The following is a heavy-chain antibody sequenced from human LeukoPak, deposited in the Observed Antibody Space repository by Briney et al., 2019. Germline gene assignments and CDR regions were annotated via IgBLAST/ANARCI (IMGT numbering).Heavy chain of an antibody. J-gene: IGHJ4*02. CDR3: ARVLDGDFIDY. D-gene: IGHD4-17*01. CDR1: GGSISSGGYY. V-gene: IGHV4-31*03. CDR2: IYYSGST. Sequence: SETLSLTCTVSGGSISSGGYYWSWIRQHPGKGLEWIGCIYYSGSTYYNPSLKSRVTISVDTSKNQFSLKLSSVTAADTAVYYCARVLDGDFIDYWGQGTLVTVSS.